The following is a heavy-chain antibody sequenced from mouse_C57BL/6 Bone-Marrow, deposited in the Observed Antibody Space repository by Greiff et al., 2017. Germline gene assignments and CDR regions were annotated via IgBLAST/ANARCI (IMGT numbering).Heavy chain of an antibody. J-gene: IGHJ2*01. D-gene: IGHD1-1*01. V-gene: IGHV1-69*01. CDR2: IDPSDSYT. Sequence: QVQLQQPGAELVMPGASVTLSCKASGYTFTSYWMHWVKQRPGQGLEWIGEIDPSDSYTNYNQKFKGKSTLSVDKSSSTAYMQLSSLTSEDSAVYYCARKLVADYLDDWGQGTTLTVSS. CDR1: GYTFTSYW. CDR3: ARKLVADYLDD.